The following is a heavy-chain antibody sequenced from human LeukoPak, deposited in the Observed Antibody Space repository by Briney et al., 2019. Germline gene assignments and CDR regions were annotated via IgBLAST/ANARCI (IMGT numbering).Heavy chain of an antibody. J-gene: IGHJ4*02. CDR2: INHSGST. Sequence: SETLSLTCAVYGGSFSGYYWSWIRQPPGKGLEWIGEINHSGSTNYNPSLKRRVTISVDTSKNQFSLKLSSVTAADTAVYYCARDSSSWNRNPFDYWGQGTLVTVSS. CDR3: ARDSSSWNRNPFDY. D-gene: IGHD6-13*01. CDR1: GGSFSGYY. V-gene: IGHV4-34*01.